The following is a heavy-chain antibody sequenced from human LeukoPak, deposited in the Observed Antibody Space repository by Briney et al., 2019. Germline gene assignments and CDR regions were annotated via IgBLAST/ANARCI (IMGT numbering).Heavy chain of an antibody. CDR1: GFTFSSYW. J-gene: IGHJ6*03. Sequence: PGGSLRLSCAASGFTFSSYWMHWVRQAPGKGLVWVSRINSDGSSTSYADSVKGRFTISRDNAKNTLYLQMNSLRAEDTAVYYCARGKVQYYYYYYMDVWGKGTTVTVSS. CDR3: ARGKVQYYYYYYMDV. CDR2: INSDGSST. V-gene: IGHV3-74*01. D-gene: IGHD3-10*01.